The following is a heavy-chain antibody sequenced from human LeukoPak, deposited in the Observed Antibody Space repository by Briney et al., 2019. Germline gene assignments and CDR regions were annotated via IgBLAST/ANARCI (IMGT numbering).Heavy chain of an antibody. CDR2: IYSGGIT. CDR1: GGSISSTGSL. D-gene: IGHD2-15*01. V-gene: IGHV4-39*07. CDR3: WLEKVVAAYFDS. Sequence: PSGTLSLTCTVSGGSISSTGSLWGWIRQPPGTGLEWLGSIYSGGITYYNPSLKRRVTISEDTSKNQFSLKMPSMTAADTAIYYCWLEKVVAAYFDSWGQGTLVTVSS. J-gene: IGHJ4*02.